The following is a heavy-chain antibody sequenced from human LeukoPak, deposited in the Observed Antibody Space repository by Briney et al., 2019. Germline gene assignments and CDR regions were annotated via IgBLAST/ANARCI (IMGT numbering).Heavy chain of an antibody. V-gene: IGHV1-69*13. J-gene: IGHJ4*02. CDR3: ARGPQGLEPNDY. CDR2: IIPIFGTA. CDR1: GGTFSSYA. D-gene: IGHD6-19*01. Sequence: ASVKVSCKASGGTFSSYAISWVRQAPGQGLEWMGGIIPIFGTANYAQKFQGRVTITADESTSTAYMELSSLRSDDTAVYYCARGPQGLEPNDYWGQGTLVTVSS.